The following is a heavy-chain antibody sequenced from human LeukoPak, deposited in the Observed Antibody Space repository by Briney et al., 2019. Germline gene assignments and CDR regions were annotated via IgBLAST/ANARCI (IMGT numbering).Heavy chain of an antibody. D-gene: IGHD4-17*01. CDR2: IRYDGSNK. J-gene: IGHJ6*03. Sequence: PGGSLRLSCAASGFTFSSYGMHWVRQAPGKGLEGVAFIRYDGSNKYYADSVKGRFTISRDNSKNTLYLQTKSLRAEDTAVYYCAKPWRYGDYIYYMDVWGKGTTVTISS. CDR3: AKPWRYGDYIYYMDV. CDR1: GFTFSSYG. V-gene: IGHV3-30*02.